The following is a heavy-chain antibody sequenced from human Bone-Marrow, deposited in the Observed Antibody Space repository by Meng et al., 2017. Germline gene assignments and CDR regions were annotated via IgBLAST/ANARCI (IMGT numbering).Heavy chain of an antibody. V-gene: IGHV4-34*01. CDR3: ARLAYDSSGYWFDY. CDR2: INHSGST. Sequence: QRGGAGMLKPSGTLSLTCAVYGGSFSGYYWSWIRQPPGKGLEWIGEINHSGSTNYNPSLKSRVTISVDTSKNQFSLKLSSVTAADTAVYYCARLAYDSSGYWFDYWGQGTLVTVSS. D-gene: IGHD3-22*01. CDR1: GGSFSGYY. J-gene: IGHJ4*02.